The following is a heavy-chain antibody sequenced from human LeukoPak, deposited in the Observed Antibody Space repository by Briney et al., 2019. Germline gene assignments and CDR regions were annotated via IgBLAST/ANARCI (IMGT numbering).Heavy chain of an antibody. Sequence: PGGSLRLSCVTSGFIFSDYYMSWIRQAPGKGLEWVGLIRSKAYGGTTEYAASVKDRFTFSRDDSKGIAYLLMNSLKTEDTAVYYCSRGGTFFYDTSGSSTMSTGYFDDWGQGTLVTVSS. J-gene: IGHJ4*02. CDR3: SRGGTFFYDTSGSSTMSTGYFDD. V-gene: IGHV3-49*03. CDR2: IRSKAYGGTT. CDR1: GFIFSDYY. D-gene: IGHD3-22*01.